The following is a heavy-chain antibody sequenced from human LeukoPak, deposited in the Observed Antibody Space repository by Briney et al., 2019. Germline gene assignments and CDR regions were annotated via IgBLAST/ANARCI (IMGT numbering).Heavy chain of an antibody. CDR1: GYTFSNFG. J-gene: IGHJ4*02. V-gene: IGHV1-18*01. D-gene: IGHD5-12*01. CDR2: INVYNGIT. Sequence: ASVKVSCNASGYTFSNFGIVWRRQAPGQGPEGMGWINVYNGITKYAQKLQGRVTMTTDTSTSTAYLELRSLRSDDTAVYYCARDDPNSGYDFDYWGQGTLVTVSS. CDR3: ARDDPNSGYDFDY.